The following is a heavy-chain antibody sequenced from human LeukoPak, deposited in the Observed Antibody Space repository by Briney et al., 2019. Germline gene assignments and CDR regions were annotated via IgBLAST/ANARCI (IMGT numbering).Heavy chain of an antibody. V-gene: IGHV4-39*07. CDR1: GGSISSSSYY. D-gene: IGHD3-3*01. CDR2: IYYSGST. Sequence: SETLSLTCTVSGGSISSSSYYWGWIHQPPGKGLEWIGSIYYSGSTYYNPSLKSRVTISVDTSKNQFSLKLSSVTAADTAVYYCARGSRFGFLEFPFDYWGQGTLVTVSS. CDR3: ARGSRFGFLEFPFDY. J-gene: IGHJ4*02.